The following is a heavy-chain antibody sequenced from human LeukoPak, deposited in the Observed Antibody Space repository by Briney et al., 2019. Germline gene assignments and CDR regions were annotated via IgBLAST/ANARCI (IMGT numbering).Heavy chain of an antibody. J-gene: IGHJ3*02. CDR2: ISSSSSTI. CDR1: GFTFSSYS. V-gene: IGHV3-48*04. D-gene: IGHD3-9*01. Sequence: GGSLRLSCAASGFTFSSYSMNWVRQAPGKGLEWVSYISSSSSTIYYADSVKGRFTISRDNAKNSLYLQMNSLRAEDTAVYYCAREDFDLHDAFDIWGQGTMVTVSS. CDR3: AREDFDLHDAFDI.